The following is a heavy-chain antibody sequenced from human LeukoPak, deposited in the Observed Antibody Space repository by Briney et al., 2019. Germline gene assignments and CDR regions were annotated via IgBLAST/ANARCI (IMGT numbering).Heavy chain of an antibody. CDR3: AKINSAGAYDSSGSHSYFDD. D-gene: IGHD3-22*01. Sequence: GGSLRLSCAASGFTVSSNYMSWVRQAPGKGLEWVSVIYSGGSTYYADSVKGRFTISRDNSKNTLYLQMNSLRAEDTAVYYCAKINSAGAYDSSGSHSYFDDWGQGTLVTVSS. J-gene: IGHJ4*02. V-gene: IGHV3-53*01. CDR2: IYSGGST. CDR1: GFTVSSNY.